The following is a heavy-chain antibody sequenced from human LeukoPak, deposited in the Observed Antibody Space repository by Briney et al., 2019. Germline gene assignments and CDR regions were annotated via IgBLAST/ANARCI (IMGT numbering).Heavy chain of an antibody. Sequence: GGSLRLSCAASGFTFSSYSMNWVRQAPGKGLEWVSFISSSSSYIYYADSVKGRFTISRDNAKNSLYLQMNSLRAEDTAVYYCARDSPHTVGGNSVPPYWGQGTLVTVSS. CDR2: ISSSSSYI. D-gene: IGHD4-23*01. J-gene: IGHJ4*02. CDR3: ARDSPHTVGGNSVPPY. V-gene: IGHV3-21*04. CDR1: GFTFSSYS.